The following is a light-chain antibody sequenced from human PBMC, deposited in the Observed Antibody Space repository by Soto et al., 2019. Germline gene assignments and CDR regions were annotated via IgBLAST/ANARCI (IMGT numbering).Light chain of an antibody. CDR2: EVS. CDR3: SSRATNAGGDNWV. Sequence: QSVLTQPPSASGSPGQSVTISCTGTSSDVGGYNFVSWYQQHPGKSPKLMIYEVSKRPSGVPDRFSGSKSGNTASLTVSGLQAEDEADYYCSSRATNAGGDNWVFGGGTKLTVL. CDR1: SSDVGGYNF. V-gene: IGLV2-8*01. J-gene: IGLJ3*02.